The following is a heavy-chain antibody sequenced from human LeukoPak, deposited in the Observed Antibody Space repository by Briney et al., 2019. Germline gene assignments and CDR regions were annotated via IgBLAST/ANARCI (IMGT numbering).Heavy chain of an antibody. J-gene: IGHJ5*01. CDR1: GFSLSTFN. D-gene: IGHD6-13*01. CDR3: ARDLPVSSWYALDS. V-gene: IGHV3-69-1*01. Sequence: GGSLRLSCAASGFSLSTFNMNWVRQAPGKGLEWVSCISGTGSVYYAASVRGRFTISRDNAGNSLFLQLNSLRTEDTAVYFCARDLPVSSWYALDSWGQGTLVTVSS. CDR2: ISGTGSV.